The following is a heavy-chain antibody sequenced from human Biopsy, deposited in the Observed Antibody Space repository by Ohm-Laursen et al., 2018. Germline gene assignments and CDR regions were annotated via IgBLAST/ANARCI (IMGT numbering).Heavy chain of an antibody. D-gene: IGHD3-16*01. CDR3: ARGRRNKSMFEGHSGHAFDI. Sequence: ASVKVSCKTSGYTFSNYGINWVRQAPGQGLEWMGWISAYNGNTYSAQKVQGRVSMTTDTSTTTAYMELRSLRSDDTAVYYCARGRRNKSMFEGHSGHAFDIWGQGTMVTVSS. CDR2: ISAYNGNT. CDR1: GYTFSNYG. V-gene: IGHV1-18*01. J-gene: IGHJ3*02.